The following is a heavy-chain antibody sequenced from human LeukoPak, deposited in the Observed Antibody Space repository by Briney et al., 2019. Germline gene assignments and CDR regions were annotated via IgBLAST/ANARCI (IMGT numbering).Heavy chain of an antibody. J-gene: IGHJ5*02. CDR3: AKSRTPFGSGYH. V-gene: IGHV1-69*04. Sequence: SVKVSCKASGGAFSSHGFSWVRRAPGQGLEWLGRIIPIEGIPNYARKFYGRVTIIADKSTSTASLELSSLTYEDTAVYYCAKSRTPFGSGYHWGQGTLVTVSS. D-gene: IGHD3-3*01. CDR2: IIPIEGIP. CDR1: GGAFSSHG.